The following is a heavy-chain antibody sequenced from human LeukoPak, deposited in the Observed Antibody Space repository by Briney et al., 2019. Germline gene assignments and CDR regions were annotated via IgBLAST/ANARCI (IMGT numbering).Heavy chain of an antibody. Sequence: PSETLSLTCTVSGGSISSYYWSWIRQPPGKGLEWIGYIYYSGSTNYNPSLKSRVTISVDTSKNQFSLKLGSVTAADTAVYYCARDPLGDYFDYWGQGTLVTVSS. CDR1: GGSISSYY. V-gene: IGHV4-59*01. CDR3: ARDPLGDYFDY. CDR2: IYYSGST. J-gene: IGHJ4*02. D-gene: IGHD3-16*01.